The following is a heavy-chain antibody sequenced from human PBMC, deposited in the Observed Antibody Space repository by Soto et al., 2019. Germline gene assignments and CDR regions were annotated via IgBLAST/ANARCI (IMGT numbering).Heavy chain of an antibody. V-gene: IGHV4-34*01. D-gene: IGHD1-1*01. CDR3: ARVERGTATTVVDAFDI. J-gene: IGHJ3*02. Sequence: QVQLQQWGAGLLKPSETLSLTCAVYGGFVSSGCYYWSWIRQPPGKGLEWIGEMSHSGGTHFNPSLKSRVTIAVDTSKNQFPLTMSSVTAADTALYYCARVERGTATTVVDAFDIWGPGTMVTVSS. CDR1: GGFVSSGCYY. CDR2: MSHSGGT.